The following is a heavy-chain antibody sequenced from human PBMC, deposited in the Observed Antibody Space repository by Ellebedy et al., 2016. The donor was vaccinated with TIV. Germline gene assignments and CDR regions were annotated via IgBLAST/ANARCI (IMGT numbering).Heavy chain of an antibody. Sequence: AASVNVSCKASGYTFTNYFLHWLRPAPGQRLEWMGIINPGANSTNYAQKFQDRVIMTWDTATSTVYLELSSLRYEDTAIYYCARHRDTALSFWGQGTLVTVSS. V-gene: IGHV1-46*01. CDR1: GYTFTNYF. D-gene: IGHD5-18*01. CDR2: INPGANST. CDR3: ARHRDTALSF. J-gene: IGHJ4*02.